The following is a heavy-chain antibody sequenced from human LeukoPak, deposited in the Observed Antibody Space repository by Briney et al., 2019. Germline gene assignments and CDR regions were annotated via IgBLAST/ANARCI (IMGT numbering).Heavy chain of an antibody. V-gene: IGHV1-8*01. CDR1: GYTFTSYD. Sequence: ASVKVSCKASGYTFTSYDINWVRQATGQGLEWMGWMNPNSGKRGYAQKFEGRVTMTRNTSISTAYMELSSLRSEGTAVYYCARVSTYFGVVTDFDYWGQGTLVTVSS. CDR2: MNPNSGKR. J-gene: IGHJ4*02. D-gene: IGHD3-3*01. CDR3: ARVSTYFGVVTDFDY.